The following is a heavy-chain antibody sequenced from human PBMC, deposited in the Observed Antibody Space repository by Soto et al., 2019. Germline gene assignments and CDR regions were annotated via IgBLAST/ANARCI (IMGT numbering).Heavy chain of an antibody. D-gene: IGHD2-8*01. Sequence: GGSLRLSCAASGFTFRNYNMKWVRQAPGKGLEWVAHISLRGSTVDYADSVKGRFTISRDDADNSLFLQMNSLGADDTALYYCVREHLYFNDVFGRPLHGLDMWGPGTMVTVSS. J-gene: IGHJ3*02. CDR2: ISLRGSTV. V-gene: IGHV3-48*01. CDR1: GFTFRNYN. CDR3: VREHLYFNDVFGRPLHGLDM.